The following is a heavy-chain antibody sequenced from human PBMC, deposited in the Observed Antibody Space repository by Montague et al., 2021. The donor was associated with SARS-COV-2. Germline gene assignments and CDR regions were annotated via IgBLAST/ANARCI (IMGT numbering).Heavy chain of an antibody. CDR3: AKDIDGHSSTFDY. V-gene: IGHV3-9*01. D-gene: IGHD6-13*01. CDR2: ISWNSGSI. J-gene: IGHJ4*02. Sequence: SLRLSCAASGFTLDDYAMHWVRQAPGKGLEWVSGISWNSGSIGYADSVKGRFTISRDNAKNSLYLQMNSLRAEDTALYYCAKDIDGHSSTFDYWGQGTLVTVSS. CDR1: GFTLDDYA.